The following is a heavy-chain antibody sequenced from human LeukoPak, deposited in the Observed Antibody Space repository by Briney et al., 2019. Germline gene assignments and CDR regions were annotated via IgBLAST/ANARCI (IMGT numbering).Heavy chain of an antibody. J-gene: IGHJ4*02. Sequence: ASVKVSCKASGGTFSSYAISWVRQAPGQGLEWMGGIIPIFGTANYAQKSQGRVTITTDESTSTAYMELSSLRSEDTAVYYCAREGYYDILTGYYRSDHFDYWGQGTLVTVSS. CDR3: AREGYYDILTGYYRSDHFDY. D-gene: IGHD3-9*01. V-gene: IGHV1-69*05. CDR1: GGTFSSYA. CDR2: IIPIFGTA.